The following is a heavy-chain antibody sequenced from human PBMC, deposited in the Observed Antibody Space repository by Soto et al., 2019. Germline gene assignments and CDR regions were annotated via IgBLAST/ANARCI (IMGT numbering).Heavy chain of an antibody. Sequence: EVQLVESGGGLVQPGGSLRLSCAASGFSFSSYWIHWVRQAPGKGLVWVSRIKTDGSSTDYADSVKGRFTISRDNAKNTLYSQMNSLSAEDTAVYYCAKREGHTYGLFHWCQGTLVTVSS. CDR3: AKREGHTYGLFH. D-gene: IGHD5-18*01. CDR2: IKTDGSST. CDR1: GFSFSSYW. J-gene: IGHJ4*02. V-gene: IGHV3-74*01.